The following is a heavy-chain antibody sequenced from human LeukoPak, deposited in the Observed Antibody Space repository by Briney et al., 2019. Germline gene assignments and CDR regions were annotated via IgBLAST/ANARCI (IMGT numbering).Heavy chain of an antibody. CDR3: ARARKFNYDFWSGYYTGPLDY. Sequence: SSETLSLTCTVSGGSISSSSYYWGWIRQPPGKGLEWIGSIYYSGSTYYNPSLKSRVTISVDTSKNQFSLKLSSVTAADTAVYYCARARKFNYDFWSGYYTGPLDYWGQGTLVTVSS. D-gene: IGHD3-3*01. CDR2: IYYSGST. V-gene: IGHV4-39*07. CDR1: GGSISSSSYY. J-gene: IGHJ4*02.